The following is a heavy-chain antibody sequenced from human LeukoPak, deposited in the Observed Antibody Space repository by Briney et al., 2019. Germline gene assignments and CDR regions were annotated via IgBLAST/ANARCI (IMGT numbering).Heavy chain of an antibody. J-gene: IGHJ3*02. Sequence: SETLSLTCTVSGGSISSYYWSWLRQPPGKGLEWIGYIYYSGSTNYNPSLKSRVTISVDTSKNQFSLKLSSVTAADTAVYYCARHHADYYDSSGYRPDDAFDIWGQGTMVTVSS. D-gene: IGHD3-22*01. V-gene: IGHV4-59*08. CDR1: GGSISSYY. CDR3: ARHHADYYDSSGYRPDDAFDI. CDR2: IYYSGST.